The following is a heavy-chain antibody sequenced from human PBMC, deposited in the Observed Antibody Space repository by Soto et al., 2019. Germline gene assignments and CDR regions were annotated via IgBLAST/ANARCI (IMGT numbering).Heavy chain of an antibody. Sequence: QVQLQESGPGLVRPSGTLSLTCAVSGGSISSSNWWSWVRQPPGKGLEWIGEIYHSGSTNYNPSLRSRVTISVDKSKNQFSLKLSSVTAADTAVYYCARDYMVRGVMRWFDPWGQGTLVTVSS. V-gene: IGHV4-4*02. J-gene: IGHJ5*02. CDR2: IYHSGST. CDR1: GGSISSSNW. D-gene: IGHD3-10*01. CDR3: ARDYMVRGVMRWFDP.